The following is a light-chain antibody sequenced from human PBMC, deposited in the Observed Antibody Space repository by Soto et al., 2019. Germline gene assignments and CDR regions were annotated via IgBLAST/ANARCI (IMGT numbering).Light chain of an antibody. CDR2: GAS. CDR3: HQYDHWLWT. J-gene: IGKJ1*01. CDR1: QSISSS. Sequence: EIVMTQSPATLSVSPGERATLSCRASQSISSSLAWYQQKPGQAPRLLIYGASTMATGTPARFSGSGSGTDFTLTISSLQAEDFAVYYCHQYDHWLWTFGQGTKVEIK. V-gene: IGKV3-15*01.